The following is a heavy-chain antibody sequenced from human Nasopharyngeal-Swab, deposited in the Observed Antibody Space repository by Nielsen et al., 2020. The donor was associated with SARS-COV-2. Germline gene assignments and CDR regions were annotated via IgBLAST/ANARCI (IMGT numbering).Heavy chain of an antibody. Sequence: GGSLRLSCKGSGYSFTSYWIGWVRQMPGKGLEWMGIIYPGDSDTRYSPSFQGQVTISAGKSISTAYLQWSSLKASDTAMYYCARSMPSRYYYYGMDVWGQGTTVTVSS. V-gene: IGHV5-51*01. J-gene: IGHJ6*02. CDR1: GYSFTSYW. CDR3: ARSMPSRYYYYGMDV. D-gene: IGHD2-2*01. CDR2: IYPGDSDT.